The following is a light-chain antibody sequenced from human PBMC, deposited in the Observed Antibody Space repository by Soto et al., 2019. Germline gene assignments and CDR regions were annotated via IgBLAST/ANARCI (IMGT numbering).Light chain of an antibody. CDR1: HSLLHSNGYNY. J-gene: IGKJ4*01. CDR3: MQSIQLPLT. CDR2: EVS. V-gene: IGKV2D-29*01. Sequence: DIVMTQSPLSLPVTPGEPSCISCSSSHSLLHSNGYNYLYWYLQKPGQPPQLLIYEVSNRFSGVPDRFSGSGSGTDFTLKISRVEAEDVGVYYCMQSIQLPLTFGGGTKVDIK.